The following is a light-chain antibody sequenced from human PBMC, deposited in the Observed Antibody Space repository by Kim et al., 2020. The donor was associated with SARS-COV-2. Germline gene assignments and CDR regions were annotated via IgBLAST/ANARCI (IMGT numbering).Light chain of an antibody. CDR2: GAS. CDR3: LQHNAYPRT. CDR1: QVISND. V-gene: IGKV1-17*01. J-gene: IGKJ1*01. Sequence: ASVGERVTITCRASQVISNDLSWYQQKPGKAPKRLIYGASTLQSGVPSRFSGSGSGTEFTITISSLQPEDFATYYCLQHNAYPRTFGQGTKVDIK.